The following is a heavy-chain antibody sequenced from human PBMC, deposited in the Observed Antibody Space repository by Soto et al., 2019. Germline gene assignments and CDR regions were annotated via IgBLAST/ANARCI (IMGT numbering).Heavy chain of an antibody. J-gene: IGHJ3*02. D-gene: IGHD2-15*01. CDR1: GFTFSSYG. CDR3: AKGDCSGGSCYFSAFDI. V-gene: IGHV3-30*18. CDR2: ISYDGTNN. Sequence: QVQLVESGGGVVQPGRSLRLSCAASGFTFSSYGMHWVRQAPGKGLEWVAVISYDGTNNYYTESVKGRFTISRDNCKNTLFLQMNSLRAEDTAVYFCAKGDCSGGSCYFSAFDIWGQGTMVTVSS.